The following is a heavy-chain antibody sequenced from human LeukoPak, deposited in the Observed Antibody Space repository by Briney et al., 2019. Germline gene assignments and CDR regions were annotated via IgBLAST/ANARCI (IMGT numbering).Heavy chain of an antibody. CDR1: GFTFHSYG. V-gene: IGHV3-33*01. J-gene: IGHJ4*02. Sequence: GRSLRLSCAASGFTFHSYGMHWVRQAPGKGLEWVAVIWYDGSNKYYADSVKGRFTVSRDNSKNTLYLQMNSLRAEDTAVYYCATAVASSSGWYADYWGQGTLVTVSS. CDR2: IWYDGSNK. CDR3: ATAVASSSGWYADY. D-gene: IGHD6-19*01.